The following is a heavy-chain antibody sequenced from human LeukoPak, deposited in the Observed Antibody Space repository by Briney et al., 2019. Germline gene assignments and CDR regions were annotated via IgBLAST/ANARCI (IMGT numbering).Heavy chain of an antibody. V-gene: IGHV1-8*01. Sequence: ASVKVSCKASGYTLTSYDINWVRQATGQGLEWMGWMNPNSGNTGYAQKFQGRVTMTRNTSISTAYMELSSLRSEDTAVYYCARGLVGVGTIFGVVRFDPWGQGTLVTVSS. CDR3: ARGLVGVGTIFGVVRFDP. D-gene: IGHD3-3*01. CDR1: GYTLTSYD. CDR2: MNPNSGNT. J-gene: IGHJ5*02.